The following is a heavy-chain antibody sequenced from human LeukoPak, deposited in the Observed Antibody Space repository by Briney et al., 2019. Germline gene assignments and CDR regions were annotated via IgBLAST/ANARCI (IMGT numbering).Heavy chain of an antibody. D-gene: IGHD2-15*01. J-gene: IGHJ4*02. CDR2: IKQDGSEK. Sequence: GGSLRLSCAASGFTFSSYTMNWVRQAPGKGLEWVANIKQDGSEKFYVDSVKGRFTISRDNAKNSLYLQMNSLRAEDTAVYYCARAVYCSSGSCFSKYFDYWGQGTLVSVSS. CDR3: ARAVYCSSGSCFSKYFDY. V-gene: IGHV3-7*04. CDR1: GFTFSSYT.